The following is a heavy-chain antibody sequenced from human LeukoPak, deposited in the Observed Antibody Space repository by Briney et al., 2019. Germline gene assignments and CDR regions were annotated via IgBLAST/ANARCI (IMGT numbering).Heavy chain of an antibody. J-gene: IGHJ3*02. CDR2: IYYSGST. Sequence: SETLSLTCTVSGGSISSYYWSWIRQPPGKGLEWIEYIYYSGSTNYNPSLKSRVTISVDTSKNQFSLKLSSVTAADAAVYYCARHSIGKDAFDIWGQGTMVTVSS. D-gene: IGHD3-10*01. V-gene: IGHV4-59*08. CDR1: GGSISSYY. CDR3: ARHSIGKDAFDI.